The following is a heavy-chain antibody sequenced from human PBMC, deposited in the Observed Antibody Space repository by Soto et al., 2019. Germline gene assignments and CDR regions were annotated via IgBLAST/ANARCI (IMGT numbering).Heavy chain of an antibody. CDR3: VSDYGSGSYRFDQ. D-gene: IGHD3-10*01. J-gene: IGHJ4*02. Sequence: QLQLQESGSGLVQPSQTLSLTCAVSGGYISSGDYSWSWIRQPPGKGLEWIGYIYHTGSTLYNPSLERRVTFSIDRSRNQFALKLNSVTAADTAVYYCVSDYGSGSYRFDQGGQGSMVTVSS. CDR1: GGYISSGDYS. CDR2: IYHTGST. V-gene: IGHV4-30-2*01.